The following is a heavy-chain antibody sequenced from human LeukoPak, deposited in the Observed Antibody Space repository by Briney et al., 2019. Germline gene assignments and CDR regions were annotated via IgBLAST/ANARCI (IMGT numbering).Heavy chain of an antibody. CDR2: INHSGST. D-gene: IGHD3-10*01. J-gene: IGHJ4*02. CDR1: GGSFIGYY. V-gene: IGHV4-34*01. Sequence: SETLSLTCAVYGGSFIGYYWSWIRQPPGKGLEWIGEINHSGSTNYNPSLKSRVTISVDTSKNQFSLKLSSVTAADTAVYYCARAISQSGYFDYWGQGTLVTVSS. CDR3: ARAISQSGYFDY.